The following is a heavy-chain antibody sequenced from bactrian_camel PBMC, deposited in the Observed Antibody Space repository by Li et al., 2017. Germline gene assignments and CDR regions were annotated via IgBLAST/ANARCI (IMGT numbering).Heavy chain of an antibody. Sequence: HVQLVESGGGSVQAGETLRLSCTASGFTFDDSDIAWYRQGPGNECGLVSRISSDGSTYYADSVKGRFTISRDNAKNSVYLQMNRLKSEDTAQYCCAARGLYGGNCQEQGTQVTVS. J-gene: IGHJ4*01. CDR2: ISSDGST. V-gene: IGHV3S63*01. CDR1: GFTFDDSD. D-gene: IGHD6*01.